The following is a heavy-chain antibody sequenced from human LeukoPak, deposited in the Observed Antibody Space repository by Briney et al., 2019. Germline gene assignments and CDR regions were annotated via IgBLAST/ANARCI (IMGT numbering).Heavy chain of an antibody. V-gene: IGHV3-30*03. Sequence: PGRSLRLSCAASGFTFSNYGMHWVRQAPGKGLEWVAVISYDGSNKYYADSVKGRFTISRDNSKNTLYLQMNSLRAEDTAVYYCARDYPPPPVAGPYYFDYWGQGTLVTVSS. J-gene: IGHJ4*02. CDR3: ARDYPPPPVAGPYYFDY. CDR2: ISYDGSNK. CDR1: GFTFSNYG. D-gene: IGHD6-19*01.